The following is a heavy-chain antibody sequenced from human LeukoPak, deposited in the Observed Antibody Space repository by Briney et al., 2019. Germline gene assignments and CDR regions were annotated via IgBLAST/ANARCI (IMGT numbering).Heavy chain of an antibody. CDR1: GGSFSGYY. V-gene: IGHV4-34*01. CDR2: INHSGST. D-gene: IGHD3-22*01. Sequence: PPETLSLACAVYGGSFSGYYWSWIRQPPGKGLEWIGEINHSGSTNYNPSLKSRVTISVDTSKNQFSLKLSSVTAADTAVYYCARGPPRCYYDSSGYHGEYYFDYWGQGTLVTVSS. CDR3: ARGPPRCYYDSSGYHGEYYFDY. J-gene: IGHJ4*02.